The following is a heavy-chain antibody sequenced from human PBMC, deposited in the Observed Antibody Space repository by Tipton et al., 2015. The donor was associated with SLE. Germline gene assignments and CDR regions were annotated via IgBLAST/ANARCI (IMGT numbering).Heavy chain of an antibody. CDR1: GGSVRAGRFY. CDR2: ISYTEST. CDR3: ARGDFDW. D-gene: IGHD3-3*01. J-gene: IGHJ2*01. V-gene: IGHV4-31*03. Sequence: TLSLTCTVSGGSVRAGRFYWSWIRQLPGKGLEWIGFISYTESTYYNPSLKSRLTISVDTSNNQFSLRMKSVTAADTAVYYCARGDFDW.